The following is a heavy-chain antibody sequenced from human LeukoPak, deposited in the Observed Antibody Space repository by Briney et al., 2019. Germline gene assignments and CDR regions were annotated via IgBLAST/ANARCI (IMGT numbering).Heavy chain of an antibody. CDR3: ARGDFRLEMSTTIAFDI. V-gene: IGHV3-30*04. J-gene: IGHJ3*02. D-gene: IGHD1-1*01. CDR1: GFTFSSYA. CDR2: LSHHGSNK. Sequence: PGGSLRLSCAASGFTFSSYAMHWVRQAPGKGLEWVAVLSHHGSNKHYADSVKGRFIISRDNSKSTLYLQMNSLTTEDTAVYYCARGDFRLEMSTTIAFDIWGQGTMVTVSS.